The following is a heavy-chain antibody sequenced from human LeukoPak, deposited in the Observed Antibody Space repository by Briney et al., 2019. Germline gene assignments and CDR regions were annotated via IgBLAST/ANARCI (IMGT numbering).Heavy chain of an antibody. J-gene: IGHJ4*02. CDR2: IYYSGST. CDR3: ARTGGLYGDRLDY. Sequence: SETLSLTCTVSGGSINSGGYYWSWIRQHPGKGLEWIGNIYYSGSTYYNPSLKSRVTISIDTSKNQFSLTVSSVTAADTAVYYCARTGGLYGDRLDYWGQGTLVTVSS. D-gene: IGHD4-17*01. V-gene: IGHV4-31*03. CDR1: GGSINSGGYY.